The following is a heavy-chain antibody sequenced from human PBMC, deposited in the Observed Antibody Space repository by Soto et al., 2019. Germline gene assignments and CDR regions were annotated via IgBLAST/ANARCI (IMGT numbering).Heavy chain of an antibody. Sequence: SQTLSLTRAISGDTVSTNTAAWNWIRQSPSRGLEWLGRIYYKSRWYNDYSESLKSRIAIIPDTSRNQFSLQLNSVIPEDTAVYYCARDWGYDPDPTYYYGMDVWGQGTKATVSS. CDR3: ARDWGYDPDPTYYYGMDV. CDR2: IYYKSRWYN. J-gene: IGHJ6*02. V-gene: IGHV6-1*01. CDR1: GDTVSTNTAA. D-gene: IGHD5-12*01.